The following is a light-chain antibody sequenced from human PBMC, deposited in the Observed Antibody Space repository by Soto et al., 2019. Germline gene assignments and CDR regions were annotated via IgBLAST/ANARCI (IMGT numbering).Light chain of an antibody. CDR2: KEA. Sequence: DIQMTQSPSTLSASVGDRVAITCRASQSIRLWLAWYQQKPGKAPQLLIYKEASLESGVPSRFSGSGSGTEFTLTIKSLQPDDFATYYCQQYNNDSWTFGQGTLLKIK. CDR1: QSIRLW. J-gene: IGKJ1*01. V-gene: IGKV1-5*03. CDR3: QQYNNDSWT.